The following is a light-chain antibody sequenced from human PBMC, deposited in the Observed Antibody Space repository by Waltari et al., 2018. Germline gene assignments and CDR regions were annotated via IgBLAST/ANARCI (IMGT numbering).Light chain of an antibody. V-gene: IGKV4-1*01. Sequence: DIVMTQSPDSLAVSLGETATINCKSSQSVLHSSNNKNYLAWYQQKPGQPPKLLISWASTRESGVPDRFSGSGSGTHFTLTISSLQPEDFATYYCQHSYTTPLTFGGGTKVEI. CDR1: QSVLHSSNNKNY. J-gene: IGKJ4*01. CDR3: QHSYTTPLT. CDR2: WAS.